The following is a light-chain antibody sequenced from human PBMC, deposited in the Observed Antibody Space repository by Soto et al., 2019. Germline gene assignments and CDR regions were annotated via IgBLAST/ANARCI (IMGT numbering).Light chain of an antibody. CDR2: AAS. Sequence: DIKMYQSPSSLSASVGDRVTITCRASQSISSYLNWYQQKPGKAPKLLIYAASSLQSGVPSRFSGSGSGTDFTLTISSLQPEDFATYYCQQWRTFGQGTKVDIK. J-gene: IGKJ1*01. V-gene: IGKV1-39*01. CDR1: QSISSY. CDR3: QQWRT.